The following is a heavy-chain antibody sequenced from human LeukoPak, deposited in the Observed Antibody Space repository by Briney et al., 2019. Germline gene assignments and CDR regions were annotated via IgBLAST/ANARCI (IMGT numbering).Heavy chain of an antibody. CDR2: ITPIFRTP. CDR1: GGTFSSTT. CDR3: ARGWLAETTVVTPYNY. V-gene: IGHV1-69*13. Sequence: SVKVSCKAPGGTFSSTTINWVRQAPGQGLEWMGGITPIFRTPNYAQKFQGRVTITAVESMSTAYMELSSLRSEDTAVYYCARGWLAETTVVTPYNYWGQGTLVTVSS. D-gene: IGHD2-21*02. J-gene: IGHJ4*02.